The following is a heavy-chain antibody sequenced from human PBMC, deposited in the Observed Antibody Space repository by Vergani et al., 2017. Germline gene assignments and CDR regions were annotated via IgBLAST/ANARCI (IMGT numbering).Heavy chain of an antibody. Sequence: QVQLVETGGGVVQPGGSLRLYCATSGFSFSTYGAHWVRQAPGKGLEWVAFIGYDGRIKYNVDSVKGRFTISRDTSKKTLSLQMRSLRADDTAVYYCAKDGRENIDYGYFDYWGQGTLVTVSS. CDR1: GFSFSTYG. CDR3: AKDGRENIDYGYFDY. D-gene: IGHD4-17*01. CDR2: IGYDGRIK. J-gene: IGHJ4*02. V-gene: IGHV3-30*02.